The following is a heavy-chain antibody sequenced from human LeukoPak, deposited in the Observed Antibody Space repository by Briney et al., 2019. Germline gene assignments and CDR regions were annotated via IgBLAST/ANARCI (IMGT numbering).Heavy chain of an antibody. Sequence: GGSLRLSCAASGFIFSDYSMNWVRQAPGKGLEWVSYITRSSSTRYYADSVKGRFTISRDNAKKSLYLQMNSLRAEDTAVYYCARMGYSSGWLGWGQGTLVTVSS. V-gene: IGHV3-48*01. CDR1: GFIFSDYS. CDR2: ITRSSSTR. D-gene: IGHD6-19*01. CDR3: ARMGYSSGWLG. J-gene: IGHJ4*02.